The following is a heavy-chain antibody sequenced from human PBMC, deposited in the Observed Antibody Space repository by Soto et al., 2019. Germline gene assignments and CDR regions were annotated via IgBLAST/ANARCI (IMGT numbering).Heavy chain of an antibody. CDR3: ARAQNYYDSSGYLYYFDY. J-gene: IGHJ4*02. D-gene: IGHD3-22*01. CDR1: GYTFTSYG. V-gene: IGHV1-18*01. Sequence: ASVKVSCKASGYTFTSYGISWVRQAPGQWLEWMGWISAYNGNTNYAQNLQGRVTMTTDTSTSTAYMELRSLRSDDTAVYYCARAQNYYDSSGYLYYFDYWGQGTLVTVSS. CDR2: ISAYNGNT.